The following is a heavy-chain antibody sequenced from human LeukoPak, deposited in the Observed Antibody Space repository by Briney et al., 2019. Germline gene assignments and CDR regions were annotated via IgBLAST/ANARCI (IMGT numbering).Heavy chain of an antibody. V-gene: IGHV4-61*05. CDR3: ARIVATSWSYYYYYYMDV. CDR2: IYYSGST. CDR1: GGSISSSSYY. J-gene: IGHJ6*03. D-gene: IGHD5-12*01. Sequence: SETLSLTCTVSGGSISSSSYYWGWIRQPPGKGLEWIGYIYYSGSTNYNPSLKSRVTISVDTSKNQFSLKLSSVTAADTAVYYCARIVATSWSYYYYYYMDVWGKGTTVTISS.